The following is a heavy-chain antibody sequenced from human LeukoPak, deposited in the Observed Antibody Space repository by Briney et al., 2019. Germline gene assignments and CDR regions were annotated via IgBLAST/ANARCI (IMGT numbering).Heavy chain of an antibody. CDR3: ARETPRYSSSWHLDY. V-gene: IGHV4-34*01. CDR1: GGSFSGYY. CDR2: INHSGST. J-gene: IGHJ4*02. D-gene: IGHD6-13*01. Sequence: PSGTLSLTCAVYGGSFSGYYWSWIRQPPGKGLEWIGEINHSGSTNYNPSLKSRVTISVDTSKNQFSLKLSSMTAADTAVYYCARETPRYSSSWHLDYWGQGTLVTVSS.